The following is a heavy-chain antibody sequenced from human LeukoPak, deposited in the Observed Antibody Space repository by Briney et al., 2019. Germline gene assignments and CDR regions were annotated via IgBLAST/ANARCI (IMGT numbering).Heavy chain of an antibody. J-gene: IGHJ4*02. CDR1: GFTFSSYA. CDR3: AKNPGYSSGWYYRY. D-gene: IGHD6-19*01. Sequence: PGGSLRLSCAASGFTFSSYAMSWVRQAPGKGLEWVSAISGSGGSTYCADSVKGRFTISRDNSKNTLYLQMNSLRAEDTAVYYCAKNPGYSSGWYYRYWGQGTLVTVSS. V-gene: IGHV3-23*01. CDR2: ISGSGGST.